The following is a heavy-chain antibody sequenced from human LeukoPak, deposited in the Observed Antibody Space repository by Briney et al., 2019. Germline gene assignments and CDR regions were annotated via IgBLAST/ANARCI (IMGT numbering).Heavy chain of an antibody. CDR2: IYSDGST. V-gene: IGHV3-66*01. D-gene: IGHD3-9*01. J-gene: IGHJ6*02. CDR1: GFTVSTNY. Sequence: GGSLRLSCAASGFTVSTNYMSWVRQAPGKGLEWVSVIYSDGSTSYADSVKGRFTISRDNSKNTLYLQMNSLRAEDTAVYFCARVAHFDRGMDVWGQGTTVTVSS. CDR3: ARVAHFDRGMDV.